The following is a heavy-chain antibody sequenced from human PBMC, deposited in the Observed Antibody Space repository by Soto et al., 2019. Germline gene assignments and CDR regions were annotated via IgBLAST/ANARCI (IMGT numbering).Heavy chain of an antibody. D-gene: IGHD6-19*01. V-gene: IGHV1-69*13. CDR3: ARARVIAVADYYFDY. CDR1: GGTFSSNA. J-gene: IGHJ4*02. Sequence: GASVKVSCKASGGTFSSNAISWVRQAPGQGLEWMGGIIPIFGTANYAQKFQGRVTITADESTSTAYMELSSLRSEDTAVYYCARARVIAVADYYFDYWGQGTLVTVSS. CDR2: IIPIFGTA.